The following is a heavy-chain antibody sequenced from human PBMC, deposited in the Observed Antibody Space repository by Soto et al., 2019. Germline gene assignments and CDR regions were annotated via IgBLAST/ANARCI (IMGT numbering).Heavy chain of an antibody. Sequence: PRGSLRLSCAASGSIFSNSAMSWVRQPQGKGREWVSSISGSGRRTYYADSVKGRFTISRDNSKNTLYLQVISLRAEDTAVYYCATGPTIFGVVITFEYYYGFDVWGQGTTVTVSS. J-gene: IGHJ6*02. V-gene: IGHV3-23*01. CDR1: GSIFSNSA. D-gene: IGHD3-3*01. CDR3: ATGPTIFGVVITFEYYYGFDV. CDR2: ISGSGRRT.